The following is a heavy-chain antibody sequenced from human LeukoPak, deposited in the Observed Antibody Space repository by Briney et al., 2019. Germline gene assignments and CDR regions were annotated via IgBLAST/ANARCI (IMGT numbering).Heavy chain of an antibody. CDR2: ISSYGNST. Sequence: GGSLRLSCSASGFTFSTYAMYRVRQAPGKGLEYVSVISSYGNSTHYADSVKGRFTISRDNSKNTLYLQMSSLRAEDTAVYYCVKGDPRYWGQGTLVTVSS. V-gene: IGHV3-64D*06. CDR3: VKGDPRY. J-gene: IGHJ4*02. CDR1: GFTFSTYA.